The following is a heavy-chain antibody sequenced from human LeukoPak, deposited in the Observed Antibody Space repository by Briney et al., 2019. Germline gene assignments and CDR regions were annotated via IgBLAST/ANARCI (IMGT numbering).Heavy chain of an antibody. CDR2: TNGDGSDT. D-gene: IGHD6-13*01. CDR1: GFTLSNSW. Sequence: GGSLRLSCAASGFTLSNSWMHWVRQAPGKGLVWVSRTNGDGSDTSYADSVKGRFTISRDSATNTLYLQMNSLRAEDTAIYYCVRDGIAAADYWGQGTLVTVSS. J-gene: IGHJ4*02. CDR3: VRDGIAAADY. V-gene: IGHV3-74*01.